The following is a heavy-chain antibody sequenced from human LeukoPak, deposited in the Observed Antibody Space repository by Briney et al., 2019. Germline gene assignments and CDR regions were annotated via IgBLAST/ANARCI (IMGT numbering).Heavy chain of an antibody. J-gene: IGHJ6*02. D-gene: IGHD3-22*01. CDR1: GFTFSSYG. CDR3: AKEHDSSGYYYVPYYYYYGMDV. Sequence: GGSLRLSCAASGFTFSSYGMHCVRQAPGKGLEWVAVISYDGSNKYYADSVKGRFTISRDNSKNTLYLQMNSLRAEDTAVYYCAKEHDSSGYYYVPYYYYYGMDVWGQGTTVTVSS. V-gene: IGHV3-30*18. CDR2: ISYDGSNK.